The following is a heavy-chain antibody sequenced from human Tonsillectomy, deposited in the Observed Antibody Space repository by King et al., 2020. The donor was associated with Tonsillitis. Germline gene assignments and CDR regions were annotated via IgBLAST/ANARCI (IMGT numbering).Heavy chain of an antibody. Sequence: QLVQSGAEVKKPGASVKVSCKASGYSFTGYYIHCVRQAPGEGLEWMGWINPNSGGTEYAQKFQGRVTMPRDTSISTAYMELSRLRFDDTAVYYCASLYCSDGKCYAGWFDPWGQGTLVTVSS. CDR3: ASLYCSDGKCYAGWFDP. D-gene: IGHD2-15*01. CDR1: GYSFTGYY. J-gene: IGHJ5*02. V-gene: IGHV1-2*02. CDR2: INPNSGGT.